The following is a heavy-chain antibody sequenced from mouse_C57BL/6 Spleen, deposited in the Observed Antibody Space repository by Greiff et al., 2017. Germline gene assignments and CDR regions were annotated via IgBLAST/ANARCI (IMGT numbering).Heavy chain of an antibody. V-gene: IGHV5-17*01. CDR3: ARHGSSPSYWYFDV. CDR1: GFTFSDYG. D-gene: IGHD1-1*01. J-gene: IGHJ1*03. Sequence: EVQVVESGGGLVKPGGSLKLSCAASGFTFSDYGMHWVRQAPEKGLEWVAYISSGSSTIYYADTVKGRFTISRDNAKNTLFLQMASRRSEDTAMYDCARHGSSPSYWYFDVWGTGTTVTVSS. CDR2: ISSGSSTI.